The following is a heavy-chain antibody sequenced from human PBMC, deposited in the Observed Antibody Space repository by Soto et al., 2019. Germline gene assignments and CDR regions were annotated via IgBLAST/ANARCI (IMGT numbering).Heavy chain of an antibody. Sequence: QVQLVQSGAEVKKPGSSVRVSCKASGDTFSFYSINWGRQAPGLGLEWMGRINPILSMSNYAQRFQGRVTVTADKSTSTAYMGLSSLRSEDTAMYYCASSYGSGYRAFDYWGQGALVTVSS. CDR3: ASSYGSGYRAFDY. D-gene: IGHD3-10*01. J-gene: IGHJ4*02. V-gene: IGHV1-69*02. CDR1: GDTFSFYS. CDR2: INPILSMS.